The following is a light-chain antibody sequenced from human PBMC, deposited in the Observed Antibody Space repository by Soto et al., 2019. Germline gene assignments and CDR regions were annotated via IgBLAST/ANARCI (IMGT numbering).Light chain of an antibody. J-gene: IGKJ4*01. CDR3: QQYGSSPLT. V-gene: IGKV3-20*01. CDR2: GTS. Sequence: EIVLTQSPGALSLSPGEKATLSCRASQSVSSSYLAWYQQKPGQAPRLLISGTSSRATGIPDRFSGGGSGTDFTLTISRLEPEDFAVYFCQQYGSSPLTFGGGPKVDIK. CDR1: QSVSSSY.